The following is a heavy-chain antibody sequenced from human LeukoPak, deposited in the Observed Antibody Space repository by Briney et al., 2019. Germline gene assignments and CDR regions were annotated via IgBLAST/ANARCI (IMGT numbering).Heavy chain of an antibody. J-gene: IGHJ4*02. CDR3: AREKLMLPGH. CDR1: GYTFTSDY. CDR2: INPSSGTT. V-gene: IGHV1-46*01. D-gene: IGHD3-16*01. Sequence: GASVKVSCKAAGYTFTSDYIHWVRHAPGQGLEWMGIINPSSGTTGYAQKFQGRVSMTRDMSTSTVYMELSSLRSEDTAVYFCAREKLMLPGHWGQGTLVTVSS.